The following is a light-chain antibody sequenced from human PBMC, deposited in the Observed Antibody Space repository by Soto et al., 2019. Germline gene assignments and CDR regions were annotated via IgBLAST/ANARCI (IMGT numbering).Light chain of an antibody. CDR3: QQYGSPHWT. CDR2: GAS. CDR1: QSVSSSY. J-gene: IGKJ1*01. V-gene: IGKV3-20*01. Sequence: EIVLTQSPGTLSLSPGERATLSCRASQSVSSSYLAWYQQKPGQAPRLLIYGASSRATGIPDRFSGSGSGTDFTLTISRLEPEDFAVYYCQQYGSPHWTFGQGTKVDNK.